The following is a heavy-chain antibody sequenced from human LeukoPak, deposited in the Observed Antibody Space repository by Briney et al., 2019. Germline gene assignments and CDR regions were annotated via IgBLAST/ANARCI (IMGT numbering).Heavy chain of an antibody. CDR1: GFTFNNYN. D-gene: IGHD6-13*01. J-gene: IGHJ4*02. V-gene: IGHV3-48*02. CDR3: ARDGYSSSWSDFDY. Sequence: GSLRLSCAASGFTFNNYNMNWVRQAPGKGLQWVAYISSSSTTIYYADSVKGRFTISRDNARNSLYLQMNSLRDEDTAVYYCARDGYSSSWSDFDYWGQGTLVTVSS. CDR2: ISSSSTTI.